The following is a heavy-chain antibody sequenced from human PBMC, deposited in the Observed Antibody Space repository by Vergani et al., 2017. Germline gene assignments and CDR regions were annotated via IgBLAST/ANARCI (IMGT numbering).Heavy chain of an antibody. Sequence: QVQLVQSGAEVKKPGASVKVSCKASGYTFTGYYMHWVRQAPGQGLEWMGWINPNSGGTNYAQKFQGRVTMTRDTSISTAYMELSRLRSDDTAVYYCARLDNDSSGYYLYYFDYWGQGTLVTVSS. J-gene: IGHJ4*02. CDR2: INPNSGGT. CDR3: ARLDNDSSGYYLYYFDY. V-gene: IGHV1-2*02. CDR1: GYTFTGYY. D-gene: IGHD3-22*01.